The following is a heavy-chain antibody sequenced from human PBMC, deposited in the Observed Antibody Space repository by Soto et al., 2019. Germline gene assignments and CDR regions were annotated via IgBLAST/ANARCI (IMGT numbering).Heavy chain of an antibody. J-gene: IGHJ5*02. CDR2: IKVDSGYT. CDR1: GYPFIKYG. Sequence: QLQLVQSAAEVKKPGASVRVSCKAYGYPFIKYGISWIRQAPEQGLEWMGWIKVDSGYTNYAQKFPGRVTMTADTSSDTAFMELRSLRLDYTAVYFCATSYDAGFDPWGQGTLVSVSS. V-gene: IGHV1-18*04. D-gene: IGHD5-12*01. CDR3: ATSYDAGFDP.